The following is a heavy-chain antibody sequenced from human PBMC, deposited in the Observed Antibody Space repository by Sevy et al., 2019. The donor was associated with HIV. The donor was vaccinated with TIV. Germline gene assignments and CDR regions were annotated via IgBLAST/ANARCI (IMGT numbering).Heavy chain of an antibody. J-gene: IGHJ5*02. CDR3: CTEGNVLLAEGWGHWLDP. CDR2: IKNKPDGGTT. CDR1: GFTFNNAW. V-gene: IGHV3-15*01. D-gene: IGHD2-8*01. Sequence: GGSLRLSCAASGFTFNNAWMSWVRQAPGKGLEWIGRIKNKPDGGTTDYAAPVKGRFTISRDDSKNTLYLQMNSLKTEDTAVYYCCTEGNVLLAEGWGHWLDPWGQGTLVTVSS.